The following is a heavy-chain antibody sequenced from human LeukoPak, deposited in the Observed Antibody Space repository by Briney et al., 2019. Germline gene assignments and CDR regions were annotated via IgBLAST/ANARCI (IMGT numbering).Heavy chain of an antibody. CDR1: GGSISSYY. CDR3: AGQQLVRGYDAFDI. Sequence: SETLSLTCTVSGGSISSYYWSWIRQPPGEGLEWIGYIYYSGSTNYNPSLKSRVTISVDTSKNQFSLKLSSVTAADTAVYYCAGQQLVRGYDAFDIWGQGTMVTVSS. J-gene: IGHJ3*02. V-gene: IGHV4-59*01. CDR2: IYYSGST. D-gene: IGHD6-13*01.